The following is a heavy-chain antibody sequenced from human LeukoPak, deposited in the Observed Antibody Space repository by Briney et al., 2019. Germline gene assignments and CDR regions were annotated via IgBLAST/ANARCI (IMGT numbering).Heavy chain of an antibody. CDR2: IYYSGST. CDR3: ARDTLAYCSGGSCYAAGAFDI. J-gene: IGHJ3*02. CDR1: GGSISSYY. D-gene: IGHD2-15*01. V-gene: IGHV4-59*01. Sequence: PSETLSLTCTVSGGSISSYYWSWIRQPPGKGLEWIGYIYYSGSTNYNPSLKSRVTISVDTSKNQFSLKLSSVTAADTAVYYCARDTLAYCSGGSCYAAGAFDIWGQGTMVTVSS.